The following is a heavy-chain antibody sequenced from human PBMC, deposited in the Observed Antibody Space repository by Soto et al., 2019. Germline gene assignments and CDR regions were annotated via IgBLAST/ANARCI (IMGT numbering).Heavy chain of an antibody. V-gene: IGHV3-33*01. CDR1: GFTFTKYG. Sequence: EQFGGGVVQPGGSLRLSCVVSGFTFTKYGMHWVRQTPDKGLEWVAVIWYDGTDKKYADSVKGRFTISRDDYKNTVSLQMNTLRVEDTAVYYCVGSGTYSLDYWGQGSLVTVSS. CDR2: IWYDGTDK. D-gene: IGHD3-10*01. J-gene: IGHJ4*02. CDR3: VGSGTYSLDY.